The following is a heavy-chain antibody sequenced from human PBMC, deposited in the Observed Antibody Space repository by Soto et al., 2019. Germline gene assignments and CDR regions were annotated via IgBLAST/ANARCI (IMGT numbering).Heavy chain of an antibody. CDR3: ARDQACGCDCYYFDY. J-gene: IGHJ4*02. CDR2: IWYDGSNK. Sequence: QVQLVESGGGVVQPGRSLRLSCAASGFTFSSYGMHWVRQAPGKGLEWVAVIWYDGSNKYYADSVKGRFTISRDNSKNTLYLQMNSLIAEDTAVYYCARDQACGCDCYYFDYWGQGTLVTVSS. CDR1: GFTFSSYG. D-gene: IGHD2-21*01. V-gene: IGHV3-33*01.